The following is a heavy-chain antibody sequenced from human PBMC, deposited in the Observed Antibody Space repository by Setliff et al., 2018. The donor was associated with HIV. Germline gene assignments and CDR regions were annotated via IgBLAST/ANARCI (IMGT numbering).Heavy chain of an antibody. J-gene: IGHJ4*02. V-gene: IGHV4-59*01. CDR2: IRHSGYT. CDR3: ARTDIVATSFDY. D-gene: IGHD5-12*01. Sequence: TLSLTCNVSGGSIGSYHWAWIRQSPGKGLEYIGNIRHSGYTNYNPSLKSRLNMSVDTSNYQISLKLTAVTAADTAVYYCARTDIVATSFDYWGQGTLVTVSS. CDR1: GGSIGSYH.